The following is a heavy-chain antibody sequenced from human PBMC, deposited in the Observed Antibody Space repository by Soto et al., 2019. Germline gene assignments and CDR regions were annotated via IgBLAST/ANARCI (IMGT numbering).Heavy chain of an antibody. J-gene: IGHJ5*02. V-gene: IGHV4-30-4*01. CDR1: GGSISSGDYY. CDR2: IYYSGST. CDR3: ARAADGFGNWFDP. Sequence: PSETLSLTCTVSGGSISSGDYYWSWIRQPPGKGLEWIGYIYYSGSTYYNPSLKSRVTISVDTSKNQFSLKLSSVTAADTAVYYCARAADGFGNWFDPWGQGTLVTVSS. D-gene: IGHD6-13*01.